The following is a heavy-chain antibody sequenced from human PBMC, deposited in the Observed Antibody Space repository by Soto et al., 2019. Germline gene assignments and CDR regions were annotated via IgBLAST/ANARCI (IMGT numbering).Heavy chain of an antibody. V-gene: IGHV3-73*02. CDR3: TRRYGERGLVDY. CDR1: GFTFSGSA. CDR2: IRSKANSYAT. Sequence: EVQLVESGGGLVQPGGSLKLSCAASGFTFSGSAMHWVRQASGKGLEWVGRIRSKANSYATAYAASVIGRFTICRDHSKNTAYLQMNRLKTEDTAVYYCTRRYGERGLVDYWGQGTLVTVSS. J-gene: IGHJ4*02. D-gene: IGHD4-17*01.